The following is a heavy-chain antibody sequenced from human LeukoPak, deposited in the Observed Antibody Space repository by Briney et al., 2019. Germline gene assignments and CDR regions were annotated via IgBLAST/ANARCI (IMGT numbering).Heavy chain of an antibody. CDR2: IWYDGSNK. CDR1: GFTFSSYG. CDR3: AKWASGSSDPLDY. V-gene: IGHV3-33*06. J-gene: IGHJ4*02. Sequence: PGGSLRLSCAASGFTFSSYGMHWVRQAPGKGLEWVAVIWYDGSNKYYADSVKGRSTISRDNSKNTLYLQMNSLRAEDTAVYYCAKWASGSSDPLDYWGQGTLVTVSS. D-gene: IGHD3-10*01.